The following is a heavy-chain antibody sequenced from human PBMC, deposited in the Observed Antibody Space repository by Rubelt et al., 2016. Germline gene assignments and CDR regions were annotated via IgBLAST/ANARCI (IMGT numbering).Heavy chain of an antibody. D-gene: IGHD1-1*01. CDR1: GYTFSRYP. J-gene: IGHJ4*02. V-gene: IGHV1-3*01. CDR3: ARDWVGTTDFDY. Sequence: QVQLVQSGAEVKKPGASVKVSCKASGYTFSRYPMHWVRQAPGQRLEWMGWINAGNGNTQYSQNFQGRVTITRDTSAGTVYMELSSLRSEDTAVYYCARDWVGTTDFDYWGQGTLVTVSS. CDR2: INAGNGNT.